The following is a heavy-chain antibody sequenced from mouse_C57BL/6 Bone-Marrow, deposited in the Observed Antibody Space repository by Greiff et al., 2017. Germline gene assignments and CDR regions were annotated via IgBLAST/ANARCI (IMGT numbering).Heavy chain of an antibody. D-gene: IGHD3-2*02. CDR3: ARGGGGAGARDY. V-gene: IGHV3-1*01. CDR1: GYSITSGYD. J-gene: IGHJ4*01. CDR2: ISYSGST. Sequence: VQLQQSGPGMVKPSQSLSLTCSVTGYSITSGYDWHWIRPFPGNILEWMGYISYSGSTNYNTSLNSRISITPDTSKNQFCLKLNALTTEDTATDYCARGGGGAGARDYWGQGTSVTVSS.